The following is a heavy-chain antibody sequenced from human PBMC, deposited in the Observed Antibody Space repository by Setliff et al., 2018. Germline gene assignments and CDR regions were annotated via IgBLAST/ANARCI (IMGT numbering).Heavy chain of an antibody. Sequence: KTSETLSLTCAVSGGSISSGGYSWSWIRQPPGKGLEWIGYIYHSGSTYYNPPLKSRVTISLDRSKNHFSLKLSSVTAADTAVYYCARLWGYDGFLSLDVWGQGTLVTVSS. V-gene: IGHV4-30-2*02. D-gene: IGHD3-16*01. CDR1: GGSISSGGYS. J-gene: IGHJ4*02. CDR2: IYHSGST. CDR3: ARLWGYDGFLSLDV.